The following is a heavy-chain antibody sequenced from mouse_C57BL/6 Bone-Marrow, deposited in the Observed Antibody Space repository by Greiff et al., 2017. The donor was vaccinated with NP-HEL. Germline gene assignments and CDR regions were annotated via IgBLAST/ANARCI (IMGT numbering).Heavy chain of an antibody. J-gene: IGHJ3*01. D-gene: IGHD2-5*01. V-gene: IGHV1-61*01. CDR1: GYSFTSYC. CDR2: IYPSDSET. CDR3: ARSSNYGAGFAY. Sequence: QVQLQQSGAELVRPGSSVKLSCKASGYSFTSYCMDWVKQRPGQGLEWIGNIYPSDSETYYTQKFKDKATLTVDTSSSPAYMQLSSLTSEDSAVYYCARSSNYGAGFAYWGQGTLVTVSA.